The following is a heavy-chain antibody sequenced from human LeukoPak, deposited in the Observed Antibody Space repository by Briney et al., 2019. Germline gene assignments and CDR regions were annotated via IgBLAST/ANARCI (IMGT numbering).Heavy chain of an antibody. CDR1: GFTVSSNY. J-gene: IGHJ6*03. CDR3: ARGPPVYYYYYYMDV. Sequence: GGSLRLSCAASGFTVSSNYMSWVRQAPGKGLEWVSAIYSGGSTYYADSVKGRFTISRDNSKNTLYLQMNSLRAEDTAVYYCARGPPVYYYYYYMDVWGKGATVTVSS. V-gene: IGHV3-66*02. CDR2: IYSGGST.